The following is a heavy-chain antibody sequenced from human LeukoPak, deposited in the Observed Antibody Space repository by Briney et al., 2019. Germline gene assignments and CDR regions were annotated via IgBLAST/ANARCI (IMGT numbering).Heavy chain of an antibody. CDR1: GGTFSSYA. CDR3: ARSRGPNTFGGVHDY. D-gene: IGHD3-16*01. V-gene: IGHV1-69*13. J-gene: IGHJ4*02. Sequence: SVKVSCKASGGTFSSYAISWVRQAPGQGLEWMGGIIPIFGTANYAQKFQGRVTITADESTSTAYMELSSLRSEDTAVYYCARSRGPNTFGGVHDYWGQGTLVTVSS. CDR2: IIPIFGTA.